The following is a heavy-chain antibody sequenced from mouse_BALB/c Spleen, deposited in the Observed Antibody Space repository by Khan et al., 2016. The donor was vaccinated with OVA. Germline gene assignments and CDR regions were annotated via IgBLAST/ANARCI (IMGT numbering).Heavy chain of an antibody. Sequence: EVQLQELGPGLVKPSQSLSLTCTVTGYSITSDYAWNWIRQFPRNKLEWMGYISYSGSTSYNPSLKSRISITRDTSKNQFFLQLNSVTTEDTATYCCARSGYEAWFAYWGQGTLVTVSA. CDR1: GYSITSDYA. CDR2: ISYSGST. CDR3: ARSGYEAWFAY. V-gene: IGHV3-2*02. D-gene: IGHD2-14*01. J-gene: IGHJ3*01.